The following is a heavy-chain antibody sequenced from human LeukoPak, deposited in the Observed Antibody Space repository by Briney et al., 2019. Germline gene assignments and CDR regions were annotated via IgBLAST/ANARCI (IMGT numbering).Heavy chain of an antibody. CDR3: ARCRGWYSGSYYPGWFDP. CDR1: GFTFSDYY. V-gene: IGHV3-11*04. D-gene: IGHD1-26*01. J-gene: IGHJ5*02. Sequence: PGGSLRLSCAASGFTFSDYYMSWIRQAPGKGLEWVSYISSSGSTIYYADSVKGRFTISRDNAKNSLYLQMNSLRAEDTAVYYCARCRGWYSGSYYPGWFDPWGQGTLVTVSS. CDR2: ISSSGSTI.